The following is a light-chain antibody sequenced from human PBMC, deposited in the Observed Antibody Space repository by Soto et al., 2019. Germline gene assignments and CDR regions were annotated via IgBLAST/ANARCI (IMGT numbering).Light chain of an antibody. CDR2: GAS. J-gene: IGKJ3*01. Sequence: EIVMTQSPATLSVSPGERATLSCRASQAVSSNLAWYQQKPGQAPRLLIYGASTRATGIPARFSGSGSGTEFTLNISSLLSEDFAVYYCQQYNDWPPFTFGPGTRVDIK. CDR1: QAVSSN. CDR3: QQYNDWPPFT. V-gene: IGKV3-15*01.